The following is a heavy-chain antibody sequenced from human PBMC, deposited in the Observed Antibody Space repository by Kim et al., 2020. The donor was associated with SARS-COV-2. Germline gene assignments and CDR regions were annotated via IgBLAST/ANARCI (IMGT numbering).Heavy chain of an antibody. CDR3: ARSQMATNPRQGEYWYFDL. CDR1: GYTFTSYG. Sequence: ASVKVSCKASGYTFTSYGISWVRQAPGQGLEWMGWISAYNGNTNYAQKLQGRVTMTTDTSTSTAYMELRSLRSDDTAVYYCARSQMATNPRQGEYWYFDLWGRGTLVTVSS. CDR2: ISAYNGNT. D-gene: IGHD5-12*01. J-gene: IGHJ2*01. V-gene: IGHV1-18*01.